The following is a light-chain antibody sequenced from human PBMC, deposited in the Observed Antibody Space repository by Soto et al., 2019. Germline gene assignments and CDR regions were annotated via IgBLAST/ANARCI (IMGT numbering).Light chain of an antibody. V-gene: IGLV2-11*01. CDR2: DVT. CDR1: SSDIGGYNY. J-gene: IGLJ2*01. CDR3: CSYAGSSTWG. Sequence: QSVLTQPRSVSGSPGQTVTISCTGTSSDIGGYNYVSWYQQHPHTVPKLMIFDVTKRPSGVPDRFSGSKSGNTASLTISGLQAEDEADYYCCSYAGSSTWGFGGGTKLTVL.